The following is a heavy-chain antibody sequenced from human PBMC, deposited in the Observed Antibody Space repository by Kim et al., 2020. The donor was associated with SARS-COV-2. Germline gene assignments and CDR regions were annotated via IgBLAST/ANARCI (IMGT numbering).Heavy chain of an antibody. V-gene: IGHV3-30*07. Sequence: KGRFTISRDNSKNTLYLQMNSLRAEDTAVYYCARDCGITMVRGVIYGMDVWGQGTTVTVSS. D-gene: IGHD3-10*01. J-gene: IGHJ6*02. CDR3: ARDCGITMVRGVIYGMDV.